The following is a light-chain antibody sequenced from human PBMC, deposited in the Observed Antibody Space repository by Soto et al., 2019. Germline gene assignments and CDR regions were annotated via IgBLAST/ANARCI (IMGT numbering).Light chain of an antibody. CDR1: QSVSSY. V-gene: IGKV3-20*01. J-gene: IGKJ1*01. Sequence: IVLTQSPGTLSLSPGERATLSCRASQSVSSYLAWYRQKPGQAPRLLIYGASSRATGIPDRFSGSGSGTDFTLTITTLEPEDFAVYYCQQYGSSPRTFGLGTKVDIK. CDR3: QQYGSSPRT. CDR2: GAS.